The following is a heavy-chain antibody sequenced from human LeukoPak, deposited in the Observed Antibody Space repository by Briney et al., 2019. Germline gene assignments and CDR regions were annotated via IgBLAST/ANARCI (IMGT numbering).Heavy chain of an antibody. CDR2: ISYDGSNK. CDR3: ARGAEGFGELLEYYGMDV. J-gene: IGHJ6*02. CDR1: GFTFSSYA. Sequence: GGSLRLSCAASGFTFSSYAMDWVRQAPGKGLEWVAVISYDGSNKYYADSVKGRFTISRDNSKNTLYLQMNSLRAEDTAVYYCARGAEGFGELLEYYGMDVWGQGTTVTVSS. V-gene: IGHV3-30*04. D-gene: IGHD3-10*01.